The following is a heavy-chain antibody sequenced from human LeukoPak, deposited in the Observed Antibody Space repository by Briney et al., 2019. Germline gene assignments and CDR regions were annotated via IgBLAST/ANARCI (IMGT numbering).Heavy chain of an antibody. CDR3: AREGCYYDSSGYCFDY. CDR1: GFTFSSYG. Sequence: PGRSLRLSCAASGFTFSSYGMHWVRQAPGKGLEWVAVIWCDGSNKYYADSVKGRFTISRDNSKNTLYLQMNSLRAEDTAVYYCAREGCYYDSSGYCFDYWGQGTLVTVSS. J-gene: IGHJ4*02. D-gene: IGHD3-22*01. V-gene: IGHV3-33*01. CDR2: IWCDGSNK.